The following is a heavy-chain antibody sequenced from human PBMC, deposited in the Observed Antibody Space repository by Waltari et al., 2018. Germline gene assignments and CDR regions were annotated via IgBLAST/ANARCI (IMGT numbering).Heavy chain of an antibody. V-gene: IGHV3-7*01. D-gene: IGHD5-12*01. CDR1: GFTFSSYW. Sequence: EVQLVESGGGLVQPGGSLRLSCAASGFTFSSYWMSWVRQAPGKGLEWVANIKQDGSEKYYVGSVKGRFTISRDNAKNSLYLQMNSLRAEDTAVYYCAREPPVATIDYWGQGTLVTVSS. J-gene: IGHJ4*02. CDR2: IKQDGSEK. CDR3: AREPPVATIDY.